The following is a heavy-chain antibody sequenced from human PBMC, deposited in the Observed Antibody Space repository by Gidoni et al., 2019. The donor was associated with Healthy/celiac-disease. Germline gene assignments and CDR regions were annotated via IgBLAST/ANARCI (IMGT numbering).Heavy chain of an antibody. D-gene: IGHD6-6*01. CDR2: ISWNSGSI. CDR1: GLPFDDYA. J-gene: IGHJ4*02. CDR3: AKDIGQLVDDGGFDY. V-gene: IGHV3-9*01. Sequence: EVQLVESGGGLVQPGRSLRLSCAASGLPFDDYAMHWVRQAPGKGLEWVSGISWNSGSIGYADSVKGRFTISRDNAKNSLYLQMNSLRAEDTALYYCAKDIGQLVDDGGFDYWGQGTLVTVSS.